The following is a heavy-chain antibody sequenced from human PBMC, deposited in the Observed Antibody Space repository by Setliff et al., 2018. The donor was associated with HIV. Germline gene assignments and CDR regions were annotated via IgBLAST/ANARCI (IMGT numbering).Heavy chain of an antibody. J-gene: IGHJ4*02. CDR1: GGSISGYY. CDR2: IYYSGST. D-gene: IGHD3-22*01. Sequence: SETLSLTCTVSGGSISGYYWSWIRQPPGKGLEWIGYIYYSGSTNYNPSLKSRVTISVDTPKNQFSLKLSSVTAADTAIYYCARGYYDSNVYYFPGYWGQGTLVTVSS. V-gene: IGHV4-59*01. CDR3: ARGYYDSNVYYFPGY.